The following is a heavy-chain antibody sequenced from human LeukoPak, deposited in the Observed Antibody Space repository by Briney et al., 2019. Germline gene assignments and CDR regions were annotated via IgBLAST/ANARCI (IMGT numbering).Heavy chain of an antibody. Sequence: GGSLKISCKGSGYSFTTYWIGWVRQMPGKGLEWMGIIYPGDSDTRYSPSFQGQVTISVDKSISTAYLQWSSLKASDTAMYYCAKSHRNSYGFDYWGQGTLVTDSS. CDR2: IYPGDSDT. CDR3: AKSHRNSYGFDY. D-gene: IGHD5-18*01. J-gene: IGHJ4*02. V-gene: IGHV5-51*01. CDR1: GYSFTTYW.